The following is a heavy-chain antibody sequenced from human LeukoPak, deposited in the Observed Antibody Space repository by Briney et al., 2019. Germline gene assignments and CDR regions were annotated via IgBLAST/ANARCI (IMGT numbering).Heavy chain of an antibody. D-gene: IGHD6-13*01. CDR3: AKAYSSSWYDWFDP. CDR1: GYSFTSYW. V-gene: IGHV5-10-1*01. J-gene: IGHJ5*02. Sequence: GESLKISCQGSGYSFTSYWISWVRQMPGKGLEWMGRIDPSDSYTYYSPSFQGHVTISADKSISTAYLQWSSLKASDTAMYYCAKAYSSSWYDWFDPWGQGTLVTVSS. CDR2: IDPSDSYT.